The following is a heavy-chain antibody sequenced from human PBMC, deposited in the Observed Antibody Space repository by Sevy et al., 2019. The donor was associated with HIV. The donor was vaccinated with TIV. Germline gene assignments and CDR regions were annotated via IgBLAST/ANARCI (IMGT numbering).Heavy chain of an antibody. J-gene: IGHJ5*02. CDR1: GGSMSTYY. CDR2: IYYRGST. D-gene: IGHD1-20*01. V-gene: IGHV4-59*01. Sequence: WETLSLTCTVSGGSMSTYYWSWIRQPPGKELEWIGYIYYRGSTNYNPSLKSRLTMSVDTSKNQFSLKLSSVTAADTAVYYCARVGFNSNDVDPWGQGTLVTVSS. CDR3: ARVGFNSNDVDP.